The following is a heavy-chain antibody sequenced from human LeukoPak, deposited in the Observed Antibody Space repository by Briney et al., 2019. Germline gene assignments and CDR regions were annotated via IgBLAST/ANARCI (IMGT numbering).Heavy chain of an antibody. J-gene: IGHJ6*03. CDR2: INWNGGST. Sequence: GGSLRLSCAASGFTFDDYGMSWVRQAPGKGLEWVSGINWNGGSTGYADSVKGRLTISRDNAKNSLYLQMNSLRAEDTALYYCARLLTPAYYYYYMDVWGKGTTVTVSS. CDR1: GFTFDDYG. CDR3: ARLLTPAYYYYYMDV. V-gene: IGHV3-20*04. D-gene: IGHD3-10*01.